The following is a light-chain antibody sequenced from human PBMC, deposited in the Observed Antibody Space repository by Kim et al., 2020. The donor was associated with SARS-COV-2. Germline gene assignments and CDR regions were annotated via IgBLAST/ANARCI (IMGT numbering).Light chain of an antibody. CDR1: SGSIASDY. CDR2: EDV. Sequence: GKTVTISCTRSSGSIASDYVQWYQQRPDSAPITLIYEDVQRPSGVPDRFSGSIDRSSNSASLTISGLKTEDDADYYCQSFDANNQVFGGGTKVTVL. CDR3: QSFDANNQV. V-gene: IGLV6-57*03. J-gene: IGLJ3*02.